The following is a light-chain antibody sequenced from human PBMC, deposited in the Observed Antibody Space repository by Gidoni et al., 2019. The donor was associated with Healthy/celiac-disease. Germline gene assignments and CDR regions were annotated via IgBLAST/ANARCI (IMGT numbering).Light chain of an antibody. J-gene: IGKJ1*01. Sequence: IQTTQSPSSLSASVGDRVTITCGASQGISNSLAWYQQKPGKAPKLLLYAASRLESGVPSRFSGSGSGTDYTLTISSLQPEDFATYYCQQYYSTPRTFGQGTKVEIK. CDR1: QGISNS. CDR2: AAS. V-gene: IGKV1-NL1*01. CDR3: QQYYSTPRT.